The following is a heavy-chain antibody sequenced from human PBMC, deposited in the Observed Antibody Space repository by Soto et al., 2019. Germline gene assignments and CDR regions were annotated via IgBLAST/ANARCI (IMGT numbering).Heavy chain of an antibody. D-gene: IGHD6-13*01. J-gene: IGHJ4*02. CDR2: IYYSGST. Sequence: QVQLQESGPGLVKPSQTLSLTCTVSGGSISSGGYYWSWIRQHPGKGLEWIGYIYYSGSTYYNPSLKSRVTRSVDTSKNRFSLKLSSVTAADTAVYYCARDRAGALYFDYWGQGTLVTVSS. CDR1: GGSISSGGYY. V-gene: IGHV4-31*03. CDR3: ARDRAGALYFDY.